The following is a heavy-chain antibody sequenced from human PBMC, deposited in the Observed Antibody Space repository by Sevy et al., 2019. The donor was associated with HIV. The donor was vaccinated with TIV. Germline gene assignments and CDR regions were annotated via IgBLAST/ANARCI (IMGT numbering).Heavy chain of an antibody. J-gene: IGHJ6*02. Sequence: ASVKVSCKVSGYTLTELSMHWVRQPPGKGLEWMGRVDPEDGETIYAQKFLGRLTMTEDTSTDTAYMDLSSLRSEDTAVYYCATEDITMIPYGLDVWGQGTTVTVSS. CDR2: VDPEDGET. D-gene: IGHD3-22*01. V-gene: IGHV1-24*01. CDR1: GYTLTELS. CDR3: ATEDITMIPYGLDV.